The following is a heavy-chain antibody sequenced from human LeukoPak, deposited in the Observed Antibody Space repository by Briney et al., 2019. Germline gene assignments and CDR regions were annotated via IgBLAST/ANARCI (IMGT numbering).Heavy chain of an antibody. V-gene: IGHV3-43*02. CDR3: AKDRETTGYEH. CDR1: GFTFEDYA. J-gene: IGHJ1*01. Sequence: GGSLRLSCAASGFTFEDYAMHWVRQAPGKGLEWVSFVSGDGSSKYYAASVKCRFTISRDISQNSLYLQMNSLRIEDTPLYYCAKDRETTGYEHWGQGTLVTVSS. D-gene: IGHD3-9*01. CDR2: VSGDGSSK.